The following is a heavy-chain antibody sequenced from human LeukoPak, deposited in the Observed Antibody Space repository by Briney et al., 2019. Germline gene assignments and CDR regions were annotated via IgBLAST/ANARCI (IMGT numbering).Heavy chain of an antibody. V-gene: IGHV3-23*01. D-gene: IGHD6-6*01. CDR3: ARDRSIAARFHY. CDR1: GFTFSSYA. J-gene: IGHJ4*02. Sequence: GGSLRLSCAASGFTFSSYAMSWVRQAPGKGLEWVSSISDSGGYTPYADSVKGRFTISRDNSKNTLYLQMNSLRAEDTAVYYCARDRSIAARFHYWGQGTLVTVSS. CDR2: ISDSGGYT.